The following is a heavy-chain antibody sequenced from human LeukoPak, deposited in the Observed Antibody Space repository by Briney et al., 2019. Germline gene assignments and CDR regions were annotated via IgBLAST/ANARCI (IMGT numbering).Heavy chain of an antibody. J-gene: IGHJ6*03. CDR3: ASGGSSFVYYYYYMDV. D-gene: IGHD3-10*01. V-gene: IGHV1-69*06. CDR1: GYTFTSYD. CDR2: IIPIFGTA. Sequence: SVKVSCKASGYTFTSYDINWVRQATGQGLEWMGGIIPIFGTANYAQKFQGRVTITADKSTSTAYMELSSLRSEDTAVYYCASGGSSFVYYYYYMDVWGKGTTVTVSS.